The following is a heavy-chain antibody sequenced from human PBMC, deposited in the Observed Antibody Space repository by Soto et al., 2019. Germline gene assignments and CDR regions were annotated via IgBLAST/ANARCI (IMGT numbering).Heavy chain of an antibody. CDR3: SRFYGDTWSKYDF. CDR1: GFSFSGSA. V-gene: IGHV3-73*01. CDR2: IRSKTNNYAT. J-gene: IGHJ4*02. Sequence: GGSLRLSCAGSGFSFSGSAVHWVRQASGKGLEWIGRIRSKTNNYATAYAASVRGRFTISRDDSKNTAFLQMDSLKTEDTAVYYCSRFYGDTWSKYDFWGQGTLDPVSS. D-gene: IGHD4-17*01.